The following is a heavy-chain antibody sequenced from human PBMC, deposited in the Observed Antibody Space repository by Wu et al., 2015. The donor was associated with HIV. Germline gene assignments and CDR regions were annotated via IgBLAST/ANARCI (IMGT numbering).Heavy chain of an antibody. D-gene: IGHD2-21*01. CDR3: VTNLIVNPGYNWFDP. V-gene: IGHV1-24*01. CDR1: GSNLNKLS. Sequence: QVQVVQSGAEMRKPGASVKVSCKLSGSNLNKLSIHWVRQAPGKGLEWMGGFVPEDDETIYAQKFQGRVIMTEDTSTDTAYMQLSSLRSEDTAVYYCVTNLIVNPGYNWFDPWGQGTLVTVSS. CDR2: FVPEDDET. J-gene: IGHJ5*02.